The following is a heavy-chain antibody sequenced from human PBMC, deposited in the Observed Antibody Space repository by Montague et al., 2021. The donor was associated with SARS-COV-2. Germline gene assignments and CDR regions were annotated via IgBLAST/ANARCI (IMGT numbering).Heavy chain of an antibody. CDR2: LYTGDRI. CDR1: GFTVSSNY. Sequence: SLRLSCAASGFTVSSNYMSWVRQAPGKGLGWVSALYTGDRIYYADSVKGRFTISRHNSKNTLYLQMNSLRTEDTAIYYCATMPDFDYWGQGTLVTVSS. CDR3: ATMPDFDY. J-gene: IGHJ4*02. D-gene: IGHD2-2*01. V-gene: IGHV3-53*04.